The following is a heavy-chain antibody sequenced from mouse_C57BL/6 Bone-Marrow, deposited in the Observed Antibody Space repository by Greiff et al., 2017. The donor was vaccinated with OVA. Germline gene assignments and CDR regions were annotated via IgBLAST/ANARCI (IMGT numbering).Heavy chain of an antibody. CDR3: ARVDFGGCTTVVRTYYFDY. CDR2: INPNNGGT. D-gene: IGHD1-1*01. CDR1: GYTFTDYN. V-gene: IGHV1-22*01. J-gene: IGHJ2*01. Sequence: EVQLQQSGPELVKPGASVKMSCKASGYTFTDYNMHWVKQSHGKSLEWIGYINPNNGGTSYNQKFKGKATLTVNKSSSTAYMELRSLTSEDSAVYYCARVDFGGCTTVVRTYYFDYWGQGTTLTVSS.